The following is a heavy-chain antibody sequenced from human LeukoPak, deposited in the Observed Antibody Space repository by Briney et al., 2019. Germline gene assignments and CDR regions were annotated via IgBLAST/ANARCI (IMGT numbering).Heavy chain of an antibody. J-gene: IGHJ4*02. Sequence: SETLFLTCTVSGGSISSYYWSWIRQPPGKGLEWIGHIYYSGSTNYNPSLKSRVTISVDTSKNQFSLKLSSVTAADTAVYYCARQASITMVRGVNFDYWGQGTLVTVSS. V-gene: IGHV4-59*08. D-gene: IGHD3-10*01. CDR2: IYYSGST. CDR1: GGSISSYY. CDR3: ARQASITMVRGVNFDY.